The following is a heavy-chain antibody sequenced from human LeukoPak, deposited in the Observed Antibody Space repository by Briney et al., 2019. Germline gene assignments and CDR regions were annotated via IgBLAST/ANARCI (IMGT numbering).Heavy chain of an antibody. CDR3: AKEIGVGGDPDLDY. Sequence: PGGSLRLSCAASGFTFSSYGMQWVRQARGKGLEWVAVISYDGSNKYYADSVKGRFTISRDNSKNTLYLQMNSLRAEDTAVYYCAKEIGVGGDPDLDYWGQGTLVTVSS. CDR2: ISYDGSNK. CDR1: GFTFSSYG. J-gene: IGHJ4*02. D-gene: IGHD4-17*01. V-gene: IGHV3-30*18.